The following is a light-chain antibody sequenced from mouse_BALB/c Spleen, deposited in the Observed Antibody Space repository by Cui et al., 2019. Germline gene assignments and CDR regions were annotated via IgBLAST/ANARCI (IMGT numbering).Light chain of an antibody. CDR1: QNVRTA. CDR2: LAS. Sequence: DIVMSQSLKFMSTSVGERVSITCKASQNVRTAVAWYQQKPGQSPKALIYLASNRHTGVPDRFTGSGSGTDFTLTISNVQSEDLADYFCLQHWNYPLTFGSGTKLEIK. V-gene: IGKV6-14*01. J-gene: IGKJ4*01. CDR3: LQHWNYPLT.